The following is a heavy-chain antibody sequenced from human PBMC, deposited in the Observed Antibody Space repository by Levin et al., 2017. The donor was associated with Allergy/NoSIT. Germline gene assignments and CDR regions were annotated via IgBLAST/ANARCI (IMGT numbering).Heavy chain of an antibody. CDR1: GYSFTSYW. J-gene: IGHJ3*02. CDR2: IYPGDSDT. CDR3: ANLAVAGTGHDAFDI. D-gene: IGHD6-19*01. Sequence: GGSLRLSCKGSGYSFTSYWIGWVRQMPGKGLEWMGIIYPGDSDTRYSPSFQGQVTISADKSISTAYLQWSSLKASDTAMYYCANLAVAGTGHDAFDIWGQGTMVTVSS. V-gene: IGHV5-51*01.